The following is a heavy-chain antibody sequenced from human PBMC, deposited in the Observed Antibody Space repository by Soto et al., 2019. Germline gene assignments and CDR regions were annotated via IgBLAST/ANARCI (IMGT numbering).Heavy chain of an antibody. CDR3: ASLDTYYDILTGAPDAFDI. V-gene: IGHV1-8*01. CDR2: MNPNSGNT. D-gene: IGHD3-9*01. Sequence: GASVKVSCKASGYTFTSYDINWVRQATGQGLEWMGWMNPNSGNTGYAQKFQGRVTMTRNTSISTAYMELSSLRSEDTAVYYCASLDTYYDILTGAPDAFDIWGQGTMVTVPS. J-gene: IGHJ3*02. CDR1: GYTFTSYD.